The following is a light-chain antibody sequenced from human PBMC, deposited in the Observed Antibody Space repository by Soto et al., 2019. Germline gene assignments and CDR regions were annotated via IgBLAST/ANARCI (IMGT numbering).Light chain of an antibody. Sequence: DLQMTQSPSTQSESVGHRVKITCRASQSISSWLAWYQQKPGKAPKLLIYDASSLESGVPSRFSGSGSGTDFTLTIRSLQPEDFATYYCQQPISFPITFGQGTRLEIK. V-gene: IGKV1-5*01. J-gene: IGKJ5*01. CDR2: DAS. CDR3: QQPISFPIT. CDR1: QSISSW.